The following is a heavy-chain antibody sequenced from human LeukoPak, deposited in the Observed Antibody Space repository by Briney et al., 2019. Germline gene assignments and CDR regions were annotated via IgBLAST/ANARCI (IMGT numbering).Heavy chain of an antibody. V-gene: IGHV3-11*05. Sequence: PGGSLRLSCAASGFTFSDYYISWIRQPPGKGLEWVSYISGSTTYTNYADSVRGRFTISRDNSKNSLYLQMNSLRAEDTAVYYCARDREVVAFDIWGQGTMVIVSS. D-gene: IGHD2-15*01. CDR1: GFTFSDYY. J-gene: IGHJ3*02. CDR3: ARDREVVAFDI. CDR2: ISGSTTYT.